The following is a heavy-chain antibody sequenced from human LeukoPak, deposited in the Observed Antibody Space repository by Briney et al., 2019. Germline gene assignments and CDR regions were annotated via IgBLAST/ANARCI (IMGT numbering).Heavy chain of an antibody. Sequence: KSSETLSLTCTVSGYSISSGYYWGWIRQPPGKGLEWIGSIYHSGSTYYNPSLKSRVTISVDTSKNQFSLKLSSVTAADTAVYYCARDGVMTTVHPFDYWGQGTLVTVSS. CDR1: GYSISSGYY. CDR2: IYHSGST. CDR3: ARDGVMTTVHPFDY. D-gene: IGHD4-11*01. J-gene: IGHJ4*02. V-gene: IGHV4-38-2*02.